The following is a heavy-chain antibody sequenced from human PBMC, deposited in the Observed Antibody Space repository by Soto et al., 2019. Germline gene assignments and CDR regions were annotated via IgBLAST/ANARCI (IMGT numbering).Heavy chain of an antibody. CDR2: ISSSSSTI. V-gene: IGHV3-48*02. CDR1: GFTFNSYS. CDR3: ARAGYYGSGILL. D-gene: IGHD3-10*01. J-gene: IGHJ4*02. Sequence: EVQLVESGGGLVQPGGSLRLSCAASGFTFNSYSMNWVRQAPGKGLEWVSYISSSSSTIYYADSVKSRFTISRDNAKNSLYLQMNSLRDEDTAVYYCARAGYYGSGILLWGQGTLVTVSS.